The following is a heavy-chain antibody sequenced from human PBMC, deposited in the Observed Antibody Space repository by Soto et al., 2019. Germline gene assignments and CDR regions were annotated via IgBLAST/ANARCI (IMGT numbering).Heavy chain of an antibody. J-gene: IGHJ6*02. V-gene: IGHV1-58*01. D-gene: IGHD2-2*01. Sequence: GASVKVSCKASGFTFTSSAVQWVRQARGQRLEWIGWIVVGSGNTNYAQKFKERVTITRDMSTNTAYMELSSLRSEDTAVYYCAADSPARYCSSTSCSRYYYGMDVWGQGTTVTVSS. CDR3: AADSPARYCSSTSCSRYYYGMDV. CDR1: GFTFTSSA. CDR2: IVVGSGNT.